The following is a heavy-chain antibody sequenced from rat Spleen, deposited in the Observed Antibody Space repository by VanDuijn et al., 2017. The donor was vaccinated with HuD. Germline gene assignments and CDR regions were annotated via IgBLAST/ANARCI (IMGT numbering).Heavy chain of an antibody. CDR1: GFTFSNYY. V-gene: IGHV5-25*01. Sequence: EVQLVESGGGLVQPGRSMKLSCAASGFTFSNYYMAWVRQAPTKGLEWVASISTGGGNTYYRDSVKGRFTISRDNAKSTLYLQMNSLRSEDTATYYCARLYDYSGDYWGQGVMVTVSS. CDR2: ISTGGGNT. D-gene: IGHD1-1*01. CDR3: ARLYDYSGDY. J-gene: IGHJ2*01.